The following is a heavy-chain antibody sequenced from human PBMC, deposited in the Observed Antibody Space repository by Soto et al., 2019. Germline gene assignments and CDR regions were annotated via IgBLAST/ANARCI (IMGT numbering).Heavy chain of an antibody. V-gene: IGHV4-31*03. CDR3: ARQPYSSGAYYFDY. Sequence: SETLSLTCTVSGGSISSGGYYWSWIRQHPGKGLEWIGYIYYSGSTYYNPSLKSRVTISVDTSKNQFSLKLSSVTAADTAVYYCARQPYSSGAYYFDYWAQGTPVTVSS. J-gene: IGHJ4*02. CDR2: IYYSGST. CDR1: GGSISSGGYY. D-gene: IGHD6-19*01.